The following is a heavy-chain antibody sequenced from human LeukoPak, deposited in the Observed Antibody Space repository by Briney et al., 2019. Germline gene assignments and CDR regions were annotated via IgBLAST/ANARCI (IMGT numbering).Heavy chain of an antibody. Sequence: GGSLRLSCAASGFTFSPYWMHWVRQVPGRGLVLVARIDNDGSSTIYADSVKGRLTTSRDNAQNTLFLQMDSLRPEDTAVYYCARGGFDHAFDVWAKGQWSPSLQ. CDR1: GFTFSPYW. D-gene: IGHD3-9*01. V-gene: IGHV3-74*01. CDR3: ARGGFDHAFDV. J-gene: IGHJ3*01. CDR2: IDNDGSST.